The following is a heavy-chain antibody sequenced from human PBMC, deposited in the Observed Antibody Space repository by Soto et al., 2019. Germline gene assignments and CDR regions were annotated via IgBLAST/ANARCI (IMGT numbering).Heavy chain of an antibody. Sequence: GGSLRLSCAASGFTFSSYAMSWVRQAPGKGLEWVSGISGSGGSTYYADSVKGRFTISRDNSKNTLYLQMNSLRAEDTAVYYCAKATYYYDSSGYYPFDYWGQGTPVTVSS. CDR3: AKATYYYDSSGYYPFDY. V-gene: IGHV3-23*01. D-gene: IGHD3-22*01. J-gene: IGHJ4*02. CDR2: ISGSGGST. CDR1: GFTFSSYA.